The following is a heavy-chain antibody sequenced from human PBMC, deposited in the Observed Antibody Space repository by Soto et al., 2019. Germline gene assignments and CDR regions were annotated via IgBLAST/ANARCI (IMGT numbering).Heavy chain of an antibody. D-gene: IGHD4-4*01. CDR2: ISYDGSNK. V-gene: IGHV3-30-3*01. CDR1: GFTFSSYA. CDR3: ARSKNYYYYGMDV. J-gene: IGHJ6*02. Sequence: TGGSLRLSCAASGFTFSSYAMHWVRQAPGKGLEWVAVISYDGSNKYYADSVKGRFTISRDNSKNTLYLQMNSLRAEDTAVYYCARSKNYYYYGMDVWGQGTTVTVSS.